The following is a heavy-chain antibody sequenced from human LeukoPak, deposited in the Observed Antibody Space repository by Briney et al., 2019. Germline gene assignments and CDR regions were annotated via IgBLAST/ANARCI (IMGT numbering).Heavy chain of an antibody. V-gene: IGHV1-46*01. CDR2: INPSGGST. Sequence: ASVKVSCKASGYTFTSYYMHWVRQAPGQGLEWMGMINPSGGSTSYAQKFQGRVTMTRDTSTSTVYMELSSLRSEDTAVYYCARDTSSYGSGRTWFDPWGQGTLVTVSS. CDR3: ARDTSSYGSGRTWFDP. D-gene: IGHD3-10*01. CDR1: GYTFTSYY. J-gene: IGHJ5*02.